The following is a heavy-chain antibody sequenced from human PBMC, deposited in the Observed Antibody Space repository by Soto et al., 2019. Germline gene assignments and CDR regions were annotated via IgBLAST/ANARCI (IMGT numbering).Heavy chain of an antibody. Sequence: SVKVSCKASGYTFYSHSISWVRQAPGQGLEWMGRITPFNGNTNYAQKFQDRVTITRDRSMSTAYMELSSLRSEDTAMYYCAATIIAVGGSGYYGLDVWGQGTTVTVSS. CDR1: GYTFYSHS. V-gene: IGHV1-45*02. D-gene: IGHD6-19*01. CDR3: AATIIAVGGSGYYGLDV. J-gene: IGHJ6*02. CDR2: ITPFNGNT.